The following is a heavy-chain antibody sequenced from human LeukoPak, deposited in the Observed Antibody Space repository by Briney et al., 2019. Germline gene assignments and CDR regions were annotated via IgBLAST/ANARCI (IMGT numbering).Heavy chain of an antibody. CDR3: ARLAGILYCSSTSCHTSWFDP. CDR2: IYPGDSDT. J-gene: IGHJ5*02. Sequence: GESLKISCKGSGYSFTSYWIGWVRQMPGKGLEWMGIIYPGDSDTRYSPSFQGQVTISADKSISTAYLQWSSVKASDTAMYYCARLAGILYCSSTSCHTSWFDPWGQGTLVTVSS. V-gene: IGHV5-51*01. CDR1: GYSFTSYW. D-gene: IGHD2-2*01.